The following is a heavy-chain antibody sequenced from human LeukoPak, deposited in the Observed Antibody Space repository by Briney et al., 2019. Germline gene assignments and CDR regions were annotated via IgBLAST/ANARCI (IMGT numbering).Heavy chain of an antibody. V-gene: IGHV3-21*01. J-gene: IGHJ6*03. Sequence: GGSLRLSCAASGFTFSSYSMNWVRQAPGKGLEWVSSISSSSSYIYYADSVKGRFTISRDNAKNSLYLQMNSLRAEDTAVYYCARGLTMVRGVYYYMDVWGKGTTVTVSS. CDR2: ISSSSSYI. D-gene: IGHD3-10*01. CDR1: GFTFSSYS. CDR3: ARGLTMVRGVYYYMDV.